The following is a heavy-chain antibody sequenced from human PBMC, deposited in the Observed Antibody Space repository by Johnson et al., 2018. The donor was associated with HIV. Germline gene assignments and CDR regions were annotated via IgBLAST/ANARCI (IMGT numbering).Heavy chain of an antibody. V-gene: IGHV3-11*04. D-gene: IGHD6-19*01. CDR1: GFTFTDYY. Sequence: QMQLVESGGSVVRPGGSLRLSCAASGFTFTDYYMTWIRQAPGKGLEWVSHISTSGGGIYYADSVKGRLTISRDHARNSLYLQMNSLRAEDTAVYYCAGVRYSSGWPIYAFDIWGQGTVVTVSS. J-gene: IGHJ3*02. CDR3: AGVRYSSGWPIYAFDI. CDR2: ISTSGGGI.